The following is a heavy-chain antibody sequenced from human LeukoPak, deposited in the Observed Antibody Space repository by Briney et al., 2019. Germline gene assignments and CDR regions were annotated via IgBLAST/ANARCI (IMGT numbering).Heavy chain of an antibody. D-gene: IGHD6-19*01. Sequence: GESRRISCKGSGYSFTSYWISWVRQMPGKGLEWMGRIDPSDSYTNYSPSFQGHVTISADKSISTAYLQWSSLKASDTAMYYCAGAGIAVAGNAEYFQHWGQGTLVTVSS. V-gene: IGHV5-10-1*01. CDR1: GYSFTSYW. CDR3: AGAGIAVAGNAEYFQH. CDR2: IDPSDSYT. J-gene: IGHJ1*01.